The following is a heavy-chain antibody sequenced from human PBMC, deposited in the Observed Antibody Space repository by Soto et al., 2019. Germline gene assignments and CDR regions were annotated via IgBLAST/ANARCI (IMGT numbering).Heavy chain of an antibody. CDR2: ISAYNGNT. V-gene: IGHV1-18*01. CDR3: ARVEVIVVVTAMGDY. D-gene: IGHD2-21*02. CDR1: GYTFTSYG. J-gene: IGHJ4*02. Sequence: ASVKVSCKASGYTFTSYGISWVRQAPGQGLEWMGWISAYNGNTNYAQKLQGRVTMTTDTSTSTAYMELRSLRSDDTAVYYCARVEVIVVVTAMGDYWGQGTLVTVSA.